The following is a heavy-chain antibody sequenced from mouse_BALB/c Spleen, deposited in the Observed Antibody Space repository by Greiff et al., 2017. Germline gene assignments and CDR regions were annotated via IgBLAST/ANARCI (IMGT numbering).Heavy chain of an antibody. Sequence: EVKLVESGGGLVKPGGSLKLSCAASGFTFSSYAMSWVRQSPEKRLEWVAEISSGGSYTYYPDTVTGRFTISRDNAKNTLYLEMSSLRSEDTAMYYCTFTTATRYYAMDYWGQGTSVTVSS. V-gene: IGHV5-9-4*01. CDR1: GFTFSSYA. CDR3: TFTTATRYYAMDY. J-gene: IGHJ4*01. CDR2: ISSGGSYT. D-gene: IGHD1-2*01.